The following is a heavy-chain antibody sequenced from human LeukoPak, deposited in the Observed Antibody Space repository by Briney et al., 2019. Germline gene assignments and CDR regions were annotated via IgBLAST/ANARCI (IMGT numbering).Heavy chain of an antibody. CDR3: ARDFGG. J-gene: IGHJ4*02. Sequence: PGASLRLSCAASGFTFSTFAMNWVRQAPGKGLEWVSVIYSGGSTHYADSVKGRFTISRDNSKNTLYLQMNSLRAEDTAVYYCARDFGGWGQGTLVTVSS. D-gene: IGHD3-10*01. CDR1: GFTFSTFA. CDR2: IYSGGST. V-gene: IGHV3-53*01.